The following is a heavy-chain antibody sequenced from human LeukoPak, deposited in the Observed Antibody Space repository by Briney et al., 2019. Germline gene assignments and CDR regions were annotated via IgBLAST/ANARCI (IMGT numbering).Heavy chain of an antibody. CDR2: IGTAGDT. V-gene: IGHV3-13*01. Sequence: GGSLRLSCAASGFTFSSYDMHWVRQATGKGLEWVSAIGTAGDTYYPGSVKGRFTISRENAKNSLYLQMNSLRAGDTAVYYCARDADVGSGWFDGMDVWGQGTLVTVSS. D-gene: IGHD6-19*01. CDR1: GFTFSSYD. CDR3: ARDADVGSGWFDGMDV. J-gene: IGHJ6*02.